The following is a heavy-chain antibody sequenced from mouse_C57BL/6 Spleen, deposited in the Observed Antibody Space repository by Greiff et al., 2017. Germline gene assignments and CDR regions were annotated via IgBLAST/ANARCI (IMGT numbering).Heavy chain of an antibody. D-gene: IGHD1-1*01. CDR1: GFNIKDDY. CDR2: IDPENGDT. V-gene: IGHV14-4*01. CDR3: TTNYYGSSPYY. Sequence: VQLKQSGAELVRPGASVKLSCTASGFNIKDDYMHWVKQRPEQGLEWIGWIDPENGDTEYASKFQGKATITADTSSNTAYLQLSSLTSEDTAVYYCTTNYYGSSPYYWGQGTTLTVSS. J-gene: IGHJ2*01.